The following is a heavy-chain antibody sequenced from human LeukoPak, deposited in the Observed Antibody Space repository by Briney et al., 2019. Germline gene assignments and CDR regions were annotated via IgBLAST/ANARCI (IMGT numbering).Heavy chain of an antibody. CDR2: INPSGGST. D-gene: IGHD3-3*01. Sequence: ASVKVSCKASGYTFTSYYMHWVRQAPGQGLEWMGIINPSGGSTSYAQKFQGRVTMTRDTSTSTVYMELSSLRSEDTAVYYCARVERKFWSGYSGDYWGQGTLVTVSS. CDR3: ARVERKFWSGYSGDY. V-gene: IGHV1-46*01. J-gene: IGHJ4*02. CDR1: GYTFTSYY.